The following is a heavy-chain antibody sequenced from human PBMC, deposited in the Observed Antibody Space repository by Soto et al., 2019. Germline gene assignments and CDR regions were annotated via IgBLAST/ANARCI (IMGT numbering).Heavy chain of an antibody. Sequence: PGGSLRLSCAASGFTFSSYAMSWFRQAPGKGLEWVSAISGSGGSTYYADSVKGRFTISRDNSKNTLYLQMNSLRAEDTAVYYCAKLPSDYDFWSGYYGSPGAFDIWGQGTMVTVSS. CDR1: GFTFSSYA. V-gene: IGHV3-23*01. J-gene: IGHJ3*02. CDR3: AKLPSDYDFWSGYYGSPGAFDI. CDR2: ISGSGGST. D-gene: IGHD3-3*01.